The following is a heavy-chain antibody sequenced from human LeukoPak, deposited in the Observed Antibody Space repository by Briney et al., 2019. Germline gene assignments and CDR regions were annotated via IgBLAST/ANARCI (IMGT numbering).Heavy chain of an antibody. D-gene: IGHD3-22*01. V-gene: IGHV4-59*01. CDR2: IYYSGST. CDR3: ARESHYYDSSGYYRY. J-gene: IGHJ4*02. CDR1: GGSISSYY. Sequence: PSETLSLTCTVSGGSISSYYWSWIRQPPGKGLDWIGYIYYSGSTNYNPSLKSRVTISVDTSKNQFSLKLSSVTAAGTAVYYCARESHYYDSSGYYRYWGQGTLVTVSS.